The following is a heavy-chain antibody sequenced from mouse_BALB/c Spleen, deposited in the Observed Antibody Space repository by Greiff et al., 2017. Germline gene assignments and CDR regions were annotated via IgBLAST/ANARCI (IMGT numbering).Heavy chain of an antibody. D-gene: IGHD2-14*01. CDR2: INPSNGGT. CDR3: TRGNRYDGPLAY. CDR1: GYTFTSYY. J-gene: IGHJ3*01. Sequence: LQESGAELVKPGASVKLSCKASGYTFTSYYMYWVKQRPGQGLEWIGEINPSNGGTNFNEKFKSKATLTVDKSSSTAYMQLSSLTSEDSAVYYCTRGNRYDGPLAYWGQGTLVTVSA. V-gene: IGHV1S81*02.